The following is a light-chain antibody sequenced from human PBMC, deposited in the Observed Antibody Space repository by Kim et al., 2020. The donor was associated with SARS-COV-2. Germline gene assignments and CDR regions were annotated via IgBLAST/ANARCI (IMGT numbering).Light chain of an antibody. J-gene: IGKJ3*01. CDR3: QQYNSYVFT. V-gene: IGKV1-5*03. CDR2: KAS. Sequence: DIQMTQSPSTLSASVGDRVTITCRASQSISSWLAWYQQKPGKAPKLLIYKASSLESGVPSRFSGSGSGTVFTLTISSLQPDDFATYYCQQYNSYVFTFGPGTKVDIK. CDR1: QSISSW.